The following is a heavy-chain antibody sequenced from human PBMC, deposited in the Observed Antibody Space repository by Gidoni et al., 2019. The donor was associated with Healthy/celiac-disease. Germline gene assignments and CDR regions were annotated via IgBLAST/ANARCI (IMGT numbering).Heavy chain of an antibody. D-gene: IGHD1-26*01. J-gene: IGHJ3*02. CDR2: ISYDGSNK. CDR3: AKSTADSGSYFLAGAFDI. V-gene: IGHV3-30*18. CDR1: GFTFSSYG. Sequence: QVQLVESGGGVVQPGRSLRLSCAAPGFTFSSYGMHWVRQAPGKGLEWVAVISYDGSNKYYADSVKGRFTISRDNSKNTLYLQMNSLRAEDTAVYYCAKSTADSGSYFLAGAFDIWGQGTMVTVSS.